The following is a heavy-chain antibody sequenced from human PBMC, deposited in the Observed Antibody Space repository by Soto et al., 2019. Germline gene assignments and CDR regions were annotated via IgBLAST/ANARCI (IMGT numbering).Heavy chain of an antibody. Sequence: GGSLRLSCAASGFTFSSYSMNWVRQAPGKGLEWVSSISSSSSYIYYADSVKGRFTISRDNAKNSLYLQMNSLRAEDTAVYYCAREGYSGYDHYGGDYYYYYMDVWGKGTTVTVSS. V-gene: IGHV3-21*01. CDR3: AREGYSGYDHYGGDYYYYYMDV. J-gene: IGHJ6*03. CDR2: ISSSSSYI. D-gene: IGHD5-12*01. CDR1: GFTFSSYS.